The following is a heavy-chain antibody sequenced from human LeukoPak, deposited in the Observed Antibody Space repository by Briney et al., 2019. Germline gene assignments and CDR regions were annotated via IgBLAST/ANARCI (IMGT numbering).Heavy chain of an antibody. J-gene: IGHJ4*02. CDR1: GFTFSSYA. V-gene: IGHV3-30*04. CDR2: ISYDGSNK. Sequence: GRSLRLSCAASGFTFSSYAMHWVRQAPGKGLEWVAVISYDGSNKYCADSVKGRFTISRDNSKNTLYLQMNSLRAEDTAVYYCASDRGVEVDYWGQGTLVTVSS. CDR3: ASDRGVEVDY.